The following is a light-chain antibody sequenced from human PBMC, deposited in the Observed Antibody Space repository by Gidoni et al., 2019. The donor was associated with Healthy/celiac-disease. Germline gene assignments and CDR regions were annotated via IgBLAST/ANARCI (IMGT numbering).Light chain of an antibody. J-gene: IGKJ2*01. CDR3: QPYDNLPYT. CDR2: DAS. Sequence: DIQMTQSPSSLSASVGDRVTITCQASQDISNYLNWYQQKPGKAPKLLLYDASNLETGVPSRFSGSGSGTDFTFTISCLQPEDIATYYCQPYDNLPYTFGQGTKLEIK. CDR1: QDISNY. V-gene: IGKV1-33*01.